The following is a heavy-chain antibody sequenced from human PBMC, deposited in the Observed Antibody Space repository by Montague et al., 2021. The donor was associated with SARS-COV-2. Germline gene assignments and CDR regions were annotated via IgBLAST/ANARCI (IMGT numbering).Heavy chain of an antibody. D-gene: IGHD2-15*01. J-gene: IGHJ6*02. CDR2: IKQDGSEK. V-gene: IGHV3-7*03. Sequence: SLRLSCAASGFIFSSYWMSWVRQAPGKGLEWVANIKQDGSEKYYVDSVKSRFTISRDNAKNSLYLQMNSLRAEDTAVYYCARDLGAVVVATIKYYYYGMDVWGQGTTVTVSS. CDR3: ARDLGAVVVATIKYYYYGMDV. CDR1: GFIFSSYW.